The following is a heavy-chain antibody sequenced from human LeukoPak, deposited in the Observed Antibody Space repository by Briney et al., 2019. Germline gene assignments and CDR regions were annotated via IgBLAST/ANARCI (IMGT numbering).Heavy chain of an antibody. CDR1: GFTFSSYA. V-gene: IGHV3-30*04. CDR2: ISYDGSNK. Sequence: GGSLRLSCAASGFTFSSYAMHWVRQAPGKGLEWVAVISYDGSNKYYADSVKGRFTISRDNSKNTLYLQRNSLRAEDTAVYYCARDSDYYMDVWGKGTTVTVSS. J-gene: IGHJ6*03. CDR3: ARDSDYYMDV.